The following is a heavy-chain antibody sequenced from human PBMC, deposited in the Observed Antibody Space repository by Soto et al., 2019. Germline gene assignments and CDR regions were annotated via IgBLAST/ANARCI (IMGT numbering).Heavy chain of an antibody. J-gene: IGHJ3*02. CDR2: ISSSGSTI. CDR3: ARVHALTTVTTILAFDI. V-gene: IGHV3-11*01. CDR1: GFTFSDYY. Sequence: QVQLVESGGGLVKPGGSLRLSCAASGFTFSDYYMSWIRQAPGKGLEWVSYISSSGSTIYYADSVKGRFTISRDNAKTSLYLQMNSLRAEDTAVYYCARVHALTTVTTILAFDIWGQGTMVTVSS. D-gene: IGHD4-4*01.